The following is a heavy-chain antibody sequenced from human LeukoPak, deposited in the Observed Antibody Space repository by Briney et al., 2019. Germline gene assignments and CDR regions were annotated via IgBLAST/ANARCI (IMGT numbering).Heavy chain of an antibody. CDR2: INTNTGNP. D-gene: IGHD6-13*01. CDR3: ARVDEPYPGSSSWLGFDY. Sequence: GASVKVSCKASGYTFTRYAMNWVRQAPGQGLEWMGWINTNTGNPTYAQGFTGRFVFSLDTSVSTAYLQISSLKAEDTAVYYCARVDEPYPGSSSWLGFDYWGQGTLVTVSS. CDR1: GYTFTRYA. V-gene: IGHV7-4-1*02. J-gene: IGHJ4*02.